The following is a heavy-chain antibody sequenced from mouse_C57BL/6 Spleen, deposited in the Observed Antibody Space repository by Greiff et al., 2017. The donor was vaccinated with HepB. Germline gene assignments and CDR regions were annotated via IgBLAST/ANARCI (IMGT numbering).Heavy chain of an antibody. CDR1: GFTIKNTY. J-gene: IGHJ2*01. Sequence: VQLKESVAELVRPGASVKLSCTASGFTIKNTYMHWVKQRPEQGLEWIGRIDPANGNTNYAPKFKGKATITADTSSNTAYLQLSSLTSEDTAIYYCAREGNYVDYWGQGTTLTVSS. V-gene: IGHV14-3*01. CDR3: AREGNYVDY. CDR2: IDPANGNT.